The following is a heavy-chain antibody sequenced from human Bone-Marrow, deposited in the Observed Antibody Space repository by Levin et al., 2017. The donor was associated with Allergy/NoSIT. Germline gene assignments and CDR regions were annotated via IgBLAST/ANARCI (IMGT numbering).Heavy chain of an antibody. V-gene: IGHV4-31*03. CDR2: IYNSGST. J-gene: IGHJ4*02. CDR1: GGSISSGGHH. Sequence: SETLSLTCTVSGGSISSGGHHWSWIRQHPGKGLEWIGYIYNSGSTYYNPSLKSRVMISVDTSKNQFSLKVSSVTAADTAGYYCAREDGSTFDYWGQGTLVTVSS. D-gene: IGHD2-2*03. CDR3: AREDGSTFDY.